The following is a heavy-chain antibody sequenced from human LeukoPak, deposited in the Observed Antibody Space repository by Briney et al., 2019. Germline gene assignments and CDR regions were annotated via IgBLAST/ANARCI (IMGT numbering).Heavy chain of an antibody. J-gene: IGHJ4*02. CDR1: GGTFSRYA. Sequence: SVKVAFKDSGGTFSRYASSRVRQAPRQGRAWMGGIIPIYVTANYLQKFQGRVTITADESTSTAYMELSSLRSEDTAVYYCARPHELYDILAGLLDYWGQGTLVSVSS. CDR2: IIPIYVTA. V-gene: IGHV1-69*13. CDR3: ARPHELYDILAGLLDY. D-gene: IGHD3-9*01.